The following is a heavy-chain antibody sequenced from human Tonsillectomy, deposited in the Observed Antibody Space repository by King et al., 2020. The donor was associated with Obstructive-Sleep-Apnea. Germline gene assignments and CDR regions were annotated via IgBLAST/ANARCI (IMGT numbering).Heavy chain of an antibody. CDR3: ARWNAGFDY. D-gene: IGHD1-1*01. V-gene: IGHV4-59*08. J-gene: IGHJ4*02. CDR2: IYYSVIT. CDR1: GGSITNYY. Sequence: VQLQESGPGLVRPSETLSLTCTVPGGSITNYYWGWIRQPPGKGLEWIGYIYYSVITDYNPALRGRVTISVDTSKNQLSLRVTSVTAAATAEYFCARWNAGFDYWGQGTLVTVSS.